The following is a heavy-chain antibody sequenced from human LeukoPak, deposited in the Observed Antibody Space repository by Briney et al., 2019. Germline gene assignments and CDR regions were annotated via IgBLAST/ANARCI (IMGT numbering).Heavy chain of an antibody. D-gene: IGHD6-13*01. V-gene: IGHV4-59*12. CDR1: GGSISSYY. CDR3: ARDEAAAAGTWYFDY. J-gene: IGHJ4*02. CDR2: IYYSGST. Sequence: PSETLSLTCTVAGGSISSYYCSCIRHPPGKGLEWIGYIYYSGSTNYNPSLKSRVTISVDTSKNQFSLKLSSVTAADTAVYYCARDEAAAAGTWYFDYWGQGTLVTVSS.